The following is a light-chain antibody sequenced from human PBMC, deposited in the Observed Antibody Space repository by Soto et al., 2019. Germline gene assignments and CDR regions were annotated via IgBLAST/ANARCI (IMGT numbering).Light chain of an antibody. Sequence: QSVLTQPASVSGSPGQSITISCTGNSSDVGGYNYVSWYQQHPGKAPKLMIYDVSNRPSGVSNRFSGSKSGNTASLTSSGRQAEDEADYYCSSYTSSSTLYVFGTGTKLTVL. CDR1: SSDVGGYNY. V-gene: IGLV2-14*01. CDR3: SSYTSSSTLYV. CDR2: DVS. J-gene: IGLJ1*01.